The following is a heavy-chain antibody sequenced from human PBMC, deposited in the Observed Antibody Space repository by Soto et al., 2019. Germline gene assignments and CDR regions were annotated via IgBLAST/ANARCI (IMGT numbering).Heavy chain of an antibody. CDR2: TYYRSRWYN. J-gene: IGHJ6*03. D-gene: IGHD1-7*01. CDR1: GGGGARNRAA. V-gene: IGHV6-1*01. CDR3: AGTTSHQWYYMDV. Sequence: SQTRSVTCTMSGGGGARNRAAGNWIRLSPSRGLEWLARTYYRSRWYNDYAVSVRSRITVNPDTSKNQFSLQLTSVTPEDTAVYYCAGTTSHQWYYMDVWGKGTTVTVSS.